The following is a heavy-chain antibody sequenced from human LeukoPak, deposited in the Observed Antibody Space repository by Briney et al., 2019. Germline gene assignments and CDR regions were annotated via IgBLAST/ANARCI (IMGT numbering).Heavy chain of an antibody. CDR3: AKVIVVVPAAHGGWFDP. CDR2: ISYDGSNK. CDR1: GFTFSSYA. V-gene: IGHV3-30-3*01. Sequence: GGSLRLSCAASGFTFSSYAMHWVRQAPGKGLEWVAVISYDGSNKYYADSVKGRFTISRDNSKNTLYLQMNSLRAEDTAVYYCAKVIVVVPAAHGGWFDPWGQGTLVTVSS. D-gene: IGHD2-2*01. J-gene: IGHJ5*02.